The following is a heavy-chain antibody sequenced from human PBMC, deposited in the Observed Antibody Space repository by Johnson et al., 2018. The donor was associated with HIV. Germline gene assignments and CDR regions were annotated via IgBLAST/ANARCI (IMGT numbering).Heavy chain of an antibody. J-gene: IGHJ3*02. CDR3: ARVGGINDYGDPGDAFDI. CDR2: INWSGGGT. CDR1: GFKLYEYD. Sequence: MMLVESGGDVVRPGGSLRISCVASGFKLYEYDVSWVRQVPGKGLEWVSGINWSGGGTAYADSVKGRFTISSANAKNSLYLQMNILRAEDTALYYCARVGGINDYGDPGDAFDIWGQGTMVTVSS. D-gene: IGHD4-17*01. V-gene: IGHV3-20*04.